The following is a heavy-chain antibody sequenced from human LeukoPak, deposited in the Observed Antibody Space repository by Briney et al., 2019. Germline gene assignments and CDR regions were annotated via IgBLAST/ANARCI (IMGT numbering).Heavy chain of an antibody. J-gene: IGHJ4*02. CDR2: TDTNTGSP. Sequence: ASVKVSCKASGCTFSSCAINWVRQAPGQGLEYMGWTDTNTGSPTFAQGFTGRYVFSLDTSVSTAYLQISSLKAEDTAVYYCAIHLSDSSGYFSYWGQGALVTVSS. CDR3: AIHLSDSSGYFSY. V-gene: IGHV7-4-1*02. CDR1: GCTFSSCA. D-gene: IGHD3-22*01.